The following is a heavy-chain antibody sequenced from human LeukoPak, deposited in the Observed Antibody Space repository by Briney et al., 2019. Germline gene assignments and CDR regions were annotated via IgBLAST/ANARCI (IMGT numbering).Heavy chain of an antibody. D-gene: IGHD2-15*01. V-gene: IGHV3-7*02. Sequence: GGSLRLSCTASGFTFSNYWMTWVRQAPGKGLEWVANIKQDGSEKYYVDSVKGRFTISRDNAKKSLYLQMSSLRAEDTAVYYCAFGGSGHRCYFDFWGQGTLVTVSS. J-gene: IGHJ4*02. CDR3: AFGGSGHRCYFDF. CDR1: GFTFSNYW. CDR2: IKQDGSEK.